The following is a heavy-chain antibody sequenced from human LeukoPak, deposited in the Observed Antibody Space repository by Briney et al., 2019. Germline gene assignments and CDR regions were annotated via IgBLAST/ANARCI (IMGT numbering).Heavy chain of an antibody. CDR3: ARGGAGYYDSSGYYLGAKDY. CDR2: INHSGST. D-gene: IGHD3-22*01. V-gene: IGHV4-34*01. Sequence: SETLSLTCAVYGGSFSGYYWSWIRQPPGKGLEWIGEINHSGSTNYNPSLKSRVTISVDTSKSQFSLKLSSVTAADTAVYYCARGGAGYYDSSGYYLGAKDYWGQGTLVTVSS. CDR1: GGSFSGYY. J-gene: IGHJ4*02.